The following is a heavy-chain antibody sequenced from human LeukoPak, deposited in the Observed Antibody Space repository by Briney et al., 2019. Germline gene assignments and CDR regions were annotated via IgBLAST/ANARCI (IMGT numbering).Heavy chain of an antibody. CDR2: IWYDGSNK. CDR3: ARGLWFGELYGMDV. D-gene: IGHD3-10*01. Sequence: PGGSLRLSCAASGFTFSSYGMHWVRQAPGKGLEWVAVIWYDGSNKYYADSVKGRFTISRDNSKNTLYLQMNSLRAEDTAVYYCARGLWFGELYGMDVWGQGTTVTVSS. J-gene: IGHJ6*02. V-gene: IGHV3-33*01. CDR1: GFTFSSYG.